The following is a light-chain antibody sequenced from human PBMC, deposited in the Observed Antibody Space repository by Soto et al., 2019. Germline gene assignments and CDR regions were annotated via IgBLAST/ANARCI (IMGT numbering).Light chain of an antibody. CDR2: GAS. J-gene: IGKJ2*01. Sequence: EIVLTQSPGTLSLSPGERATLSCRASRSVSSTYSSWLQQKPGQAPRLLVYGASSRATGIPDRFSGSGSGTDYTLTVSRLEPEDFAVYYCQQYGTSPYTFGQGTKLEIK. V-gene: IGKV3-20*01. CDR3: QQYGTSPYT. CDR1: RSVSSTY.